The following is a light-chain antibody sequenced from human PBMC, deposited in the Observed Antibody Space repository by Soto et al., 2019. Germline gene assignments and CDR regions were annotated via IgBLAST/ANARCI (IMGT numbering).Light chain of an antibody. J-gene: IGKJ1*01. CDR2: TVS. CDR3: QQSYDTPRT. V-gene: IGKV1-39*01. Sequence: DIQITQPPFSVSSSLGHIVTIISRASQSISNYLNWYQQKPGKAPNLLLHTVSRLQSGVPSRFSGSGSGTNFSLTISRLQPEDFATYYCQQSYDTPRTFGQGTKVDIK. CDR1: QSISNY.